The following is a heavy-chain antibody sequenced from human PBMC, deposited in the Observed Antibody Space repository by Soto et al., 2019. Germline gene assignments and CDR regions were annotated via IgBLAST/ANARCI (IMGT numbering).Heavy chain of an antibody. CDR3: ASGPVYLEWLNWFDP. CDR1: GFTFSSYA. J-gene: IGHJ5*02. Sequence: QSGGSLRLSCAASGFTFSSYAMHWVRQAPGKGLEWVAVISYDGSNKYYADSVKGRFTISRDNSKNTLYLQMNSLRAEDTAVYYCASGPVYLEWLNWFDPWGQGTLVTVSS. V-gene: IGHV3-30-3*01. CDR2: ISYDGSNK. D-gene: IGHD3-3*01.